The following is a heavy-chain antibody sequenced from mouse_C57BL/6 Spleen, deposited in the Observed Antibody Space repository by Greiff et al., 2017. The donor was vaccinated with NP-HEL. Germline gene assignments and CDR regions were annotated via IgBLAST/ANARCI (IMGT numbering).Heavy chain of an antibody. D-gene: IGHD2-5*01. CDR1: GFTFSDYY. Sequence: EVQVVESGGGLVQPGGSLKLSCAASGFTFSDYYMYWVRQTPEKRLEWVAYISNGGGSTYYPDTVKGRFTISRDNAKNTLYLQMSRLKSEDTAMYYCARSYSNYAMDDWGQGTSVTVSS. CDR3: ARSYSNYAMDD. CDR2: ISNGGGST. J-gene: IGHJ4*01. V-gene: IGHV5-12*01.